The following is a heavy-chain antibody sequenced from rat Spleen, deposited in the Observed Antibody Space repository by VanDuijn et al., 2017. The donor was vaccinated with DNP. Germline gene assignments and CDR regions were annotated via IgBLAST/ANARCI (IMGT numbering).Heavy chain of an antibody. J-gene: IGHJ3*01. Sequence: EVQLVESGGVLVQPGRSLKLSCAASGFTFSDYNMAWVRQAPKKGLEWVATISYDGSSTYYRDSVKGRFTISRDNAKSTLYLQMDSLRSEDTATYYCASLNNYNWFAYWGQGTLVTVSS. CDR1: GFTFSDYN. V-gene: IGHV5-7*01. D-gene: IGHD1-10*01. CDR2: ISYDGSST. CDR3: ASLNNYNWFAY.